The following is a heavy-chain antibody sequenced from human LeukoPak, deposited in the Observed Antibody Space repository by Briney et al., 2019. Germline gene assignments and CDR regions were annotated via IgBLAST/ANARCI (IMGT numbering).Heavy chain of an antibody. CDR1: GFTFNSSA. D-gene: IGHD3-10*01. CDR2: ISGNGGTT. CDR3: ANRGPYYFAY. V-gene: IGHV3-23*01. J-gene: IGHJ4*02. Sequence: GVSVRLSCAVCGFTFNSSAMGWARQTPGEGLVWVSAISGNGGTTFYADSVKGRFTVSRDDSKNTLYLQMNSLRAEDTAVYFCANRGPYYFAYWGQGTLVTVSS.